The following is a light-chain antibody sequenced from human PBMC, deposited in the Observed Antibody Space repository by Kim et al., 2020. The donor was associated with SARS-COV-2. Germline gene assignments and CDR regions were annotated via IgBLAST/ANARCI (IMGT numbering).Light chain of an antibody. V-gene: IGLV3-1*01. J-gene: IGLJ3*02. CDR1: KMGDKY. CDR3: QAWDSSTKGV. Sequence: SPEQTASITCSGDKMGDKYVCWYQQKPGQSPVLVIYQDTKRPSGIPGRFSGSNSGSTATLTISGTQAMDEADYYCQAWDSSTKGVFGGGTQLTVL. CDR2: QDT.